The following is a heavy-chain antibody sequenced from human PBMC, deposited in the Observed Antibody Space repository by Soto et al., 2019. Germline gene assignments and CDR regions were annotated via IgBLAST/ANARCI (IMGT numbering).Heavy chain of an antibody. D-gene: IGHD4-17*01. CDR1: GGSISSGGYY. J-gene: IGHJ2*01. CDR3: ARSPTGGDYVGSFDL. Sequence: QVQLQESGPGLVKPSQTLSLTCTVSGGSISSGGYYWSWIRQHPGKGLEWIGYIYYSGSTYYNPSLKSRVTISVDTSNNQFSLKLSSVTAADTAVYYSARSPTGGDYVGSFDLWGRGTLVTVSS. V-gene: IGHV4-31*03. CDR2: IYYSGST.